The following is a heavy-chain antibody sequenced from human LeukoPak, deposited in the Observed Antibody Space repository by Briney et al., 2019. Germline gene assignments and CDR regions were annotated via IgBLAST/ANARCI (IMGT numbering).Heavy chain of an antibody. Sequence: GASVKVSCKASGYTFTGYYMHWVRQPPGQGLEWMGWINPNSGGTNYAQKFQGRVTMTRDTSISTAYMELSRLRSDDTAVYYCARAAYCSSTSCPIGPYWGQGTLVTVSS. J-gene: IGHJ4*02. CDR1: GYTFTGYY. CDR2: INPNSGGT. CDR3: ARAAYCSSTSCPIGPY. D-gene: IGHD2-2*01. V-gene: IGHV1-2*02.